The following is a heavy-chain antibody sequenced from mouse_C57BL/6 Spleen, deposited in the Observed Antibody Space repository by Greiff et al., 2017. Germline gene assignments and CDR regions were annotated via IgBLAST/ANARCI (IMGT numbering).Heavy chain of an antibody. V-gene: IGHV5-17*01. D-gene: IGHD1-3*01. CDR1: GFTFSDYG. Sequence: EVKLMESGGGLVKPGGSLKLSCAASGFTFSDYGMHWVRQAPEKGLEWVAYISSGSSTIYYADTVKGRFTISRDNAKNTLFLQMTSLRSEDTAMYYCARKWGLYFYAMDYWGQGASVTVSS. CDR2: ISSGSSTI. CDR3: ARKWGLYFYAMDY. J-gene: IGHJ4*01.